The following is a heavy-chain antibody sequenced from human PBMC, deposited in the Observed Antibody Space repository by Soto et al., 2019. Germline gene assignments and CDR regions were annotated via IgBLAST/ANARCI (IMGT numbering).Heavy chain of an antibody. D-gene: IGHD4-17*01. V-gene: IGHV6-1*01. J-gene: IGHJ4*02. Sequence: SQTLSLTCVISGDSVSSNTVAWNWIRQSPSGGLEWLGRTYYRSKWSHDYAVSVESRITINPDTSKNQFSLQLDSVTPADTAMYYCARDSPGYGDYVLFEDWGQGTRVTVAS. CDR1: GDSVSSNTVA. CDR2: TYYRSKWSH. CDR3: ARDSPGYGDYVLFED.